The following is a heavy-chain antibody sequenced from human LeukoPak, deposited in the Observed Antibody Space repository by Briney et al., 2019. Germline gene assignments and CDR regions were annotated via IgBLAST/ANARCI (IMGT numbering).Heavy chain of an antibody. J-gene: IGHJ4*02. D-gene: IGHD7-27*01. Sequence: NPSETLSLTCTVSGGSISSGDYYWSWIRQPPGKGLEWIGYIYYSGSTYYNPSLKSRVTISVDTSKNQFYLKLSSVTAADTAVYYCARRPTGDPKFDYWGQGTLVTVSS. CDR1: GGSISSGDYY. V-gene: IGHV4-30-4*01. CDR3: ARRPTGDPKFDY. CDR2: IYYSGST.